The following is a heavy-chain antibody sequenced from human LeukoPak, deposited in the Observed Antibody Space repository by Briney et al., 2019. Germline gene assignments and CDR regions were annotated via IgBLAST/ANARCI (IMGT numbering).Heavy chain of an antibody. CDR3: AGYHAYGVTTPPLGY. J-gene: IGHJ4*02. Sequence: SETLSLTCTVSGYSISSGYYWGWIRQPPGKGLEWIGSIYHSENTYYNPSLKSRVTISVDTSKNQFSLKLSSVTAADTAVYYCAGYHAYGVTTPPLGYWGQGILVTVSS. CDR2: IYHSENT. V-gene: IGHV4-38-2*02. D-gene: IGHD4-17*01. CDR1: GYSISSGYY.